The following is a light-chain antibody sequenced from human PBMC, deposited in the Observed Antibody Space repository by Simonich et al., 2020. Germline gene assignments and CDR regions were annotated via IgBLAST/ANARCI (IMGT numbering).Light chain of an antibody. CDR3: QSYDSSNRV. Sequence: NFMLTQPHSVSESPGKTVTISCTRSSGSIASNYVQGYQQRPGSAPTTGIYEDNQRPAGVPGRFSGSIDSSSTSASLTISGLKTEDEADYYCQSYDSSNRVFGGGTKLTVL. CDR2: EDN. J-gene: IGLJ3*02. V-gene: IGLV6-57*03. CDR1: SGSIASNY.